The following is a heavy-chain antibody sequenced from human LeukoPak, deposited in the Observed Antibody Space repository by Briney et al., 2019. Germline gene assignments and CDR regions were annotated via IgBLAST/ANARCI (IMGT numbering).Heavy chain of an antibody. D-gene: IGHD5-18*01. Sequence: SVKVSCKASGGTFNSYAISWVRQAPGQGLEWMGGIIPIVGTANYAQKFQGRVTITADESTSTAYMELSSLRSEDTAVYYCASRLPGIQLWNTARSYYYGMDVWGQGTTVTVSS. V-gene: IGHV1-69*13. CDR2: IIPIVGTA. J-gene: IGHJ6*02. CDR1: GGTFNSYA. CDR3: ASRLPGIQLWNTARSYYYGMDV.